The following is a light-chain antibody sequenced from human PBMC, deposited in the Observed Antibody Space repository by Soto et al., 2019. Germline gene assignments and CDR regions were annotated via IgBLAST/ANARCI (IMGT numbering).Light chain of an antibody. CDR1: KSISSN. J-gene: IGKJ1*01. CDR2: GAS. Sequence: EIVMTQSPATLSVSPGERATLSCRAGKSISSNLARYQLKPGQAPRLLIYGASTRATGIPDRFSGSGSGTDFTLTISRLEPEDFAVYCCQQYGRSPWTFGQGTKVDIK. CDR3: QQYGRSPWT. V-gene: IGKV3-20*01.